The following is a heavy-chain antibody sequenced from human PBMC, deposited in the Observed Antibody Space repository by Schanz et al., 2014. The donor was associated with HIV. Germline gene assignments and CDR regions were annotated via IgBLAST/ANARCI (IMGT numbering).Heavy chain of an antibody. J-gene: IGHJ3*02. CDR3: ARSPDWAGTDAFDI. CDR2: ISYDGSNK. D-gene: IGHD6-19*01. CDR1: EFIFSSYA. Sequence: QVQLVESGGGVVQPGRSLRLSCAASEFIFSSYAMHWVRQAPGKGLEWVAAISYDGSNKYYAESVKGRFAISRDNSKNTLFLQMNSLRAEDTAIYYCARSPDWAGTDAFDIWGQGTMVTVSS. V-gene: IGHV3-30*09.